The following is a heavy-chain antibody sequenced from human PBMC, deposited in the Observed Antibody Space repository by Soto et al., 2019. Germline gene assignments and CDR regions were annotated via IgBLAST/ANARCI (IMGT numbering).Heavy chain of an antibody. CDR1: GGSISSGGYY. CDR2: IYYSGST. V-gene: IGHV4-31*01. CDR3: ARAAPYYDFWSGYPLHNWFDP. D-gene: IGHD3-3*01. J-gene: IGHJ5*02. Sequence: QVQLQESGPGLVKPSQTLSLTCTVSGGSISSGGYYWSWIRQHPGKGLEWIGYIYYSGSTYYNPSLKSLVTISVYTSKNQFSLKLSSVTAADTAVYYCARAAPYYDFWSGYPLHNWFDPWGQGTLVTVSS.